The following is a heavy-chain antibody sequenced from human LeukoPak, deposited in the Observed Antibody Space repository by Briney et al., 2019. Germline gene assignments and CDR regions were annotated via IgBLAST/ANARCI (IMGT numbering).Heavy chain of an antibody. V-gene: IGHV3-73*01. D-gene: IGHD1-1*01. CDR2: IRSKANSYAT. CDR1: GFTFSGSA. CDR3: TRLQLGSDV. Sequence: PGGSLRLSCAASGFTFSGSAMHWVRRASGKGLEWVGRIRSKANSYATAYAASVKGRFTISRDDSKNTAYLQMDSLKTEDTAVYYCTRLQLGSDVWGQGTTVTVSS. J-gene: IGHJ6*02.